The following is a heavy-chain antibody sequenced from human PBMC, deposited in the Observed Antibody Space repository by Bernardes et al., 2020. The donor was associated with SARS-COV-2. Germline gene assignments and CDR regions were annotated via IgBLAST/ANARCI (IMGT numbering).Heavy chain of an antibody. D-gene: IGHD3-3*01. CDR3: AKGSFGVELLHAFDI. CDR1: GFTFSNYV. J-gene: IGHJ3*02. Sequence: GCVRLSCLSSGFTFSNYVLSWVRPAPWRGLAGVAVMNCYCYITYYADPVKGRFTISRDNSKNTLYLQMNSLRAEDTAIYYCAKGSFGVELLHAFDIWGQGTMVTVSS. V-gene: IGHV3-23*01. CDR2: MNCYCYIT.